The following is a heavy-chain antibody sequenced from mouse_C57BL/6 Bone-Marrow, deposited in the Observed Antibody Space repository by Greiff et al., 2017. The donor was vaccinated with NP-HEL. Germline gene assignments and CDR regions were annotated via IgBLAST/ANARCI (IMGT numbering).Heavy chain of an antibody. Sequence: QVQLKQPGAELVRPGSSVKLSCKASGYTFTSYWMDWVKQRPGQGLEWIGNIYPSDSETHYNQKFKDKATLTVDKSSSTAYMQLSSLTSEDSAVYYCARERGTNWYYFDYWGQGTTLTVSS. CDR1: GYTFTSYW. J-gene: IGHJ2*01. CDR3: ARERGTNWYYFDY. CDR2: IYPSDSET. D-gene: IGHD4-1*02. V-gene: IGHV1-61*01.